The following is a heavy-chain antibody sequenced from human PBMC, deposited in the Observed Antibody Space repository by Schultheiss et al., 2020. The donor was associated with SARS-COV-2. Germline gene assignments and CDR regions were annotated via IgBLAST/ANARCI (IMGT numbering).Heavy chain of an antibody. Sequence: SETLSLTCTVSGGSISSYYWSWIRQPLGKGLEWIGYIYYSGSTNYNPSLKSRVTISVDTSKNQFSLKLSSVTAADTAVYYCASSYSSSWYGNAFDIWGXGXXXXVSS. J-gene: IGHJ3*02. CDR3: ASSYSSSWYGNAFDI. D-gene: IGHD6-13*01. CDR1: GGSISSYY. CDR2: IYYSGST. V-gene: IGHV4-59*08.